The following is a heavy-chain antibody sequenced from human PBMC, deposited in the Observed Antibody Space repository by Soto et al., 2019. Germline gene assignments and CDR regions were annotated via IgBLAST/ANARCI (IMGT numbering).Heavy chain of an antibody. V-gene: IGHV1-3*01. Sequence: ASVKVSCKASGYTFTSYAMHWVRQAPGQRLEWMGWINAGNGNTKYSQKFQGRVTLTRDTSASTAYMELSSLRSEDTAVYYCARDMSGYCTNGVCYMYWFDPWGQGTLVTVSS. CDR3: ARDMSGYCTNGVCYMYWFDP. CDR2: INAGNGNT. D-gene: IGHD2-8*01. J-gene: IGHJ5*02. CDR1: GYTFTSYA.